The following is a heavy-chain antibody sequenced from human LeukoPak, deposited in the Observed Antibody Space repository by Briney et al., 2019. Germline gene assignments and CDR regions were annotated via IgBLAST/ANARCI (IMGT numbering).Heavy chain of an antibody. CDR3: AKDGDAYIEYYYYYMDV. Sequence: GGSLRLSCVSPGFTFSNYGMRWVRQAPGEGLEWVALIWHDGSNKYYADSVRGRVTISRDNSKNTLYLQMNSLTAEDTGVYYCAKDGDAYIEYYYYYMDVWGKGTTVTVPS. CDR1: GFTFSNYG. V-gene: IGHV3-33*06. J-gene: IGHJ6*03. CDR2: IWHDGSNK. D-gene: IGHD5-24*01.